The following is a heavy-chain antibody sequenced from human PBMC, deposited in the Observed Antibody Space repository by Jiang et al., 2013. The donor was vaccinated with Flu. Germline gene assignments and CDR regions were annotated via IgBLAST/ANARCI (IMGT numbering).Heavy chain of an antibody. D-gene: IGHD3-9*01. CDR1: GFTFGDYA. CDR2: IRSKAYGGTT. Sequence: QLVESGGGLVQPGRSLRLSCTASGFTFGDYAMSWFRQAPGKGLEWVGFIRSKAYGGTTEYAASVKGRFTISRDDSKSIAYLQMNSLKTEDTAVYYCTRNYDILTGYYNRAFDIWGQGTMVTVSS. V-gene: IGHV3-49*03. J-gene: IGHJ3*02. CDR3: TRNYDILTGYYNRAFDI.